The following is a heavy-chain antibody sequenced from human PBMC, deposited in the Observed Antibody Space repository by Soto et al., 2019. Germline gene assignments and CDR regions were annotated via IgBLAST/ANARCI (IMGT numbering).Heavy chain of an antibody. Sequence: QVQLQESGPGLVKPSQTLSLTCTVSGGSISSGGTGSYWTWIRQLPGKGLEWIGCIYYTGNTYYNPSLKSRPTISIDTSENQFSLKLTSVTAADTAVYFCASGHDAYKVRYWGQGTRVTVSS. CDR3: ASGHDAYKVRY. D-gene: IGHD1-1*01. CDR2: IYYTGNT. CDR1: GGSISSGGTGSY. V-gene: IGHV4-31*03. J-gene: IGHJ4*02.